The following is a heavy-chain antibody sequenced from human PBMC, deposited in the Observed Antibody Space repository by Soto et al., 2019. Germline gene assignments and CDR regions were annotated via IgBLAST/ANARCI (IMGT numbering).Heavy chain of an antibody. D-gene: IGHD2-2*02. CDR3: ARHEDCSSTSCYNIDD. CDR2: IYPGDSDT. J-gene: IGHJ4*02. V-gene: IGHV5-51*01. Sequence: PGESLKISCKGSGYSFTSYWIGWVRQMPGKGLEWMGIIYPGDSDTRYSPSFQGQVTISADKSISTAYLQWSSLKASDTAMYYCARHEDCSSTSCYNIDDWGQGTLVTVSS. CDR1: GYSFTSYW.